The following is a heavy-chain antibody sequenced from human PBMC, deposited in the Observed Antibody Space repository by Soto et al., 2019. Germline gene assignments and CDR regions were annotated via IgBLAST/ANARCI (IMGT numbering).Heavy chain of an antibody. CDR2: IIPIFGTA. CDR3: ARDPSIAAQGDWFDP. J-gene: IGHJ5*02. V-gene: IGHV1-69*13. Sequence: SVKVSCKASGGTFSRYAISWVRQAPGQGLEWMGGIIPIFGTANYAQKFQGRVTITADESTSTAYMELSSLRSEDTAVYYCARDPSIAAQGDWFDPWGQGTLVTV. D-gene: IGHD6-6*01. CDR1: GGTFSRYA.